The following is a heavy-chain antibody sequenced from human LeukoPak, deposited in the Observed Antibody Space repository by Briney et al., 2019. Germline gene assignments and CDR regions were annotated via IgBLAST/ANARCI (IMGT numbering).Heavy chain of an antibody. CDR2: IYHSGST. Sequence: SETLSLSRTVSGGSISSGGYYWSWIRQPPGKGLEWIGYIYHSGSTYYNPSLKSRVTISVDRSKNQFSLKLSSVTAADTAVYYCARAVVGATPHDAFDIWGQGTMVTVSS. D-gene: IGHD1-26*01. CDR1: GGSISSGGYY. CDR3: ARAVVGATPHDAFDI. J-gene: IGHJ3*02. V-gene: IGHV4-30-2*01.